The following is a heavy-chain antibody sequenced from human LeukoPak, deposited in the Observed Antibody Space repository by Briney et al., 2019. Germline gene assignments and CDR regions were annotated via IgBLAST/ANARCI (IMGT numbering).Heavy chain of an antibody. CDR2: ISDSGGST. D-gene: IGHD4/OR15-4a*01. Sequence: GGSLRLSCTASGFTFNNAWMNWVRQAPGKGLEWVSGISDSGGSTNYADSVKGRFTVSRDNSKNTLFLQMNSLRAEDTAIYYCAKERDYGPADYWGQGTLVTVSS. CDR3: AKERDYGPADY. V-gene: IGHV3-23*01. J-gene: IGHJ4*02. CDR1: GFTFNNAW.